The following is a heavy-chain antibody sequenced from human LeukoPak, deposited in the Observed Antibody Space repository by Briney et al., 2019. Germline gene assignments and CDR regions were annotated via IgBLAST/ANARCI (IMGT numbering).Heavy chain of an antibody. CDR3: ARGGAHDFGDY. J-gene: IGHJ4*02. D-gene: IGHD4-17*01. Sequence: SETLSLTCTVSGGSISSGSYYWSWIRQPAGKGLEWIGRIYTSGSTNYNPSLKSRVTISVDTSKNQFSLKLSSVTAADTAVYYCARGGAHDFGDYWGQGTLVTVSS. CDR2: IYTSGST. CDR1: GGSISSGSYY. V-gene: IGHV4-61*02.